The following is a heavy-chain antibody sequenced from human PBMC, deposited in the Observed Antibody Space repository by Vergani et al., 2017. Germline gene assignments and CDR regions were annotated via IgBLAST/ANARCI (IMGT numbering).Heavy chain of an antibody. J-gene: IGHJ4*02. CDR1: GDSISSGVYY. CDR2: IYSTGST. V-gene: IGHV4-31*03. Sequence: QVQLQESGPGLVKPSQTLSLTCSVSGDSISSGVYYWNWIRQHPGKGLEWIGYIYSTGSTHHNPSLRRRITMSVDTSKNQFSLKLNSGTAADTAMYYCARMGGYDEGYAFRIGYFDSWGPGILVTVSS. D-gene: IGHD3-16*01. CDR3: ARMGGYDEGYAFRIGYFDS.